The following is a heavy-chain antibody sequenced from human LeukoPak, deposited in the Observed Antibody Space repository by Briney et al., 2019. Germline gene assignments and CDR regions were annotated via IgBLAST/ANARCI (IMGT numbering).Heavy chain of an antibody. Sequence: PSETLSLTCTGSAGSISSYYWSWIRQPPGNGLKWIGYIYYSGSTNSNPSIKSRVSISVETSKNEFSLKLNSVAAAATAVYYCARDPVAPPYWFFDLWGRGTLVTVSS. V-gene: IGHV4-59*01. CDR1: AGSISSYY. CDR3: ARDPVAPPYWFFDL. CDR2: IYYSGST. J-gene: IGHJ2*01.